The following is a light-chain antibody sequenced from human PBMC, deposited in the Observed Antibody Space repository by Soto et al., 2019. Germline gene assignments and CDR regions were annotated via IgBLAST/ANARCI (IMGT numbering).Light chain of an antibody. CDR2: KAS. CDR1: QSVSSW. V-gene: IGKV1-5*03. Sequence: DIQMTQSPSTLSASVGDRVTITCRASQSVSSWLAWYQQKPGKAPKLLIYKASSLESGVPSRFSGSGSGTEFTLTISSLQPDECATYYCQQYSTFGQGTKVEIK. J-gene: IGKJ1*01. CDR3: QQYST.